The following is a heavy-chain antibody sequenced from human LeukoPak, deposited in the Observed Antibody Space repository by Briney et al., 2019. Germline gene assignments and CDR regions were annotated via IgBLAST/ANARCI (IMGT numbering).Heavy chain of an antibody. D-gene: IGHD1-26*01. Sequence: GGSLGLSCAASGFTFDDYAMHWVRQAPGKGLEWVSGISWNSGSIGYAASVKGRFPISRDNAKNSLYLKMNSLRAEDTALYYCAKDIASGSYGSSGFDYWGQGTLVTVSS. J-gene: IGHJ4*02. CDR3: AKDIASGSYGSSGFDY. CDR2: ISWNSGSI. V-gene: IGHV3-9*01. CDR1: GFTFDDYA.